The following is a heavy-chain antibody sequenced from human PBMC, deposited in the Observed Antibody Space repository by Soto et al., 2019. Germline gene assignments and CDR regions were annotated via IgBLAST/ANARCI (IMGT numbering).Heavy chain of an antibody. CDR1: GFTFSSYA. CDR2: ISYDGSNK. CDR3: ARTLSSIAARLPSLYYYYGMDV. V-gene: IGHV3-30-3*01. D-gene: IGHD6-6*01. Sequence: GGSLRLSCAASGFTFSSYAMHWVRQAPGKGLEWVAVISYDGSNKYHADSVKGRFTISRDNSKNTLYLQMNSLRAEDTAVYYCARTLSSIAARLPSLYYYYGMDVWGQGTTVTVSS. J-gene: IGHJ6*02.